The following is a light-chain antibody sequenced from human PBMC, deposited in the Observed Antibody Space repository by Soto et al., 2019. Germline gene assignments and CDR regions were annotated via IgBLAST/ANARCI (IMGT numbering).Light chain of an antibody. CDR2: VGTGGIVG. CDR3: GADHGSGSNFVSYV. Sequence: QSVLTQPPSASASLGASDTLTCTLSSGYSNYKVDWYQQRPGKGPRFVMRVGTGGIVGSKGDGIPDRFSVLGSGLNRYLTIKNIQEEDESDYHCGADHGSGSNFVSYVFGTGTKVTVL. CDR1: SGYSNYK. V-gene: IGLV9-49*01. J-gene: IGLJ1*01.